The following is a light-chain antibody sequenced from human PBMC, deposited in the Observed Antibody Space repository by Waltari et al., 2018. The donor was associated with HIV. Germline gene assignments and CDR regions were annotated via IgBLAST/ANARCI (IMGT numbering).Light chain of an antibody. CDR2: NTN. J-gene: IGLJ2*01. CDR1: TGAVTSGHH. Sequence: QAVVTQEPSLTVSPGGTVTLTCGSSTGAVTSGHHPYWFQQKSGQAPRPLIYNTNNKHPPTPARFSGSLSGGKAALTLSGAQPEDEADYCCLLSYAGARPVVFGGGTKLTGL. CDR3: LLSYAGARPVV. V-gene: IGLV7-46*01.